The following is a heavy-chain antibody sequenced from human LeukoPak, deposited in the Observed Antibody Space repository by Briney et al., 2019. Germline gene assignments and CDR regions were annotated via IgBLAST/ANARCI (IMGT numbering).Heavy chain of an antibody. V-gene: IGHV3-53*01. CDR3: ASPTVVTPEAFDN. J-gene: IGHJ3*02. D-gene: IGHD4-23*01. CDR2: IYSGGST. Sequence: PGGSLRLSCAASGFTFSSYWMIWVRQAPGKGLEWVSVIYSGGSTYYADSVKGRFTISRDNSKNTLYLQMNSLRAEDTAVYYCASPTVVTPEAFDNWGQGTMVTVSS. CDR1: GFTFSSYW.